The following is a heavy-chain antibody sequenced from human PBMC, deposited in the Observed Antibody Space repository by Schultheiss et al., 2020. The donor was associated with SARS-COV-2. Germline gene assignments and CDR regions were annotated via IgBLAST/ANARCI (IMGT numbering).Heavy chain of an antibody. CDR1: GYTFTGYY. J-gene: IGHJ6*02. D-gene: IGHD3-3*01. CDR3: ARDPHPALDFWSGYYTGLSHLEPNYYYYGMDV. Sequence: ASVKVSCKASGYTFTGYYMHWVRQAPGQGLEWMGWINPNSGGTNYAQKFQGRVTMTRDTSISTAYMELSRLRSDDTAVYYCARDPHPALDFWSGYYTGLSHLEPNYYYYGMDVWGQGTTVTVSS. V-gene: IGHV1-2*02. CDR2: INPNSGGT.